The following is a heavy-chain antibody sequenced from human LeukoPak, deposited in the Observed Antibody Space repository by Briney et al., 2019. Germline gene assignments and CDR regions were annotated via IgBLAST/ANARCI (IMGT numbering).Heavy chain of an antibody. J-gene: IGHJ4*02. D-gene: IGHD2-15*01. CDR3: ARGYCSGGSCSLGTFDY. CDR1: GFTFSSYS. V-gene: IGHV3-21*01. Sequence: GGSLRLSCAASGFTFSSYSMNWVRQAPGKGLEWVSSISSSSIYIYYADSVKGRFTISRDNAKNSLYLQMNSLRAEDTAVYYCARGYCSGGSCSLGTFDYWGQGTLVTVSS. CDR2: ISSSSIYI.